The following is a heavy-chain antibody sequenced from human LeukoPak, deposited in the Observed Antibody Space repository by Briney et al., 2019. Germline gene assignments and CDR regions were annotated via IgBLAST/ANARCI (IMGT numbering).Heavy chain of an antibody. CDR2: IRYDGSNK. J-gene: IGHJ6*03. V-gene: IGHV3-30*02. CDR1: GFTFSSYG. D-gene: IGHD3-9*01. Sequence: GGSLRLSCAASGFTFSSYGMHWVRQAPGKGLEWVAFIRYDGSNKYYADSVKGRFTISRDNSKNTLYLQMNSLRAEDTAVYYCAKGNGILTGYYKYYYYYMDVWGKGTTVTISS. CDR3: AKGNGILTGYYKYYYYYMDV.